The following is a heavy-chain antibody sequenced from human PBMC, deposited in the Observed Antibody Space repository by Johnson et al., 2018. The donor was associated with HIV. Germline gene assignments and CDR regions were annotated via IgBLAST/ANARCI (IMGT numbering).Heavy chain of an antibody. V-gene: IGHV3-13*01. CDR2: IGTAGDT. CDR3: ARGVPIAAAGHDAFDI. Sequence: SGFTFSSYDMHWVRQATGKGLEWVSAIGTAGDTYYPGSVKGRFTISRENAKNSLYLQMNSLRAGDTAVYYCARGVPIAAAGHDAFDIWGQGTMVTVSS. J-gene: IGHJ3*02. D-gene: IGHD6-13*01. CDR1: GFTFSSYD.